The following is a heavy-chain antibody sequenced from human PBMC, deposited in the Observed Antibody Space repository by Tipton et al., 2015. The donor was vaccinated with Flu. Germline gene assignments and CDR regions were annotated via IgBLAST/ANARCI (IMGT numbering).Heavy chain of an antibody. CDR2: VYYSGIT. CDR1: GGPISSYY. Sequence: GSLRLSCTVSGGPISSYYWTWIRQSPGKGLEWIGDVYYSGITDYNPSLESRVSISLDKSKNQFSLNLNSVTGADTAVYFCARGWHYGSGNFWGTNRIFLYGVDVWGPGTTVTVSS. CDR3: ARGWHYGSGNFWGTNRIFLYGVDV. J-gene: IGHJ6*02. D-gene: IGHD3-10*01. V-gene: IGHV4-59*01.